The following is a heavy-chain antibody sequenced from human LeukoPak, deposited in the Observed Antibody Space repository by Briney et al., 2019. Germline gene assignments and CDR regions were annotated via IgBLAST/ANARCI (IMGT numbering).Heavy chain of an antibody. V-gene: IGHV3-23*01. J-gene: IGHJ4*02. CDR3: ADYRKPQGLDY. Sequence: GGSLRLSCEVSEFPFSVYAMAWVRQAPGQGLEWVSAIDASGSDTYYTDSVKGRFTISRDNSKNTVYLQMNSLRAEDTAVYYCADYRKPQGLDYWGQGTLVTVSS. CDR1: EFPFSVYA. D-gene: IGHD1-14*01. CDR2: IDASGSDT.